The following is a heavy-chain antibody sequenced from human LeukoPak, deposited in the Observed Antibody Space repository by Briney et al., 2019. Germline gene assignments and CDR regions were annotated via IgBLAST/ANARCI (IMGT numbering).Heavy chain of an antibody. D-gene: IGHD4-23*01. J-gene: IGHJ3*02. CDR3: ARGGGKSFAFDI. CDR1: GFTFSSYS. Sequence: SGGSLRLSCAASGFTFSSYSMNWVRQAPGKGLEWASSISSSSSYIYYADSVKGRFTISRDNAKNSLYLQMNSLRAEDTAVYYCARGGGKSFAFDIWGQGTMVTVSS. CDR2: ISSSSSYI. V-gene: IGHV3-21*01.